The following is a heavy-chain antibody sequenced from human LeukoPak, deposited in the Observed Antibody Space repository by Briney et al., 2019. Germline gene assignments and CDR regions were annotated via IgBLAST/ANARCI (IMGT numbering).Heavy chain of an antibody. CDR2: INPSGGST. D-gene: IGHD5-18*01. Sequence: ASVKVSCKASGYTFTGYYIHWVRQAPGQGLEWMGIINPSGGSTSYAQKFQGRVTMTRDTSTSRVYMELSSLRSEDTAVYYCARGQWIQLWGYYFDYWGQGTLVTVSS. J-gene: IGHJ4*02. CDR3: ARGQWIQLWGYYFDY. V-gene: IGHV1-46*01. CDR1: GYTFTGYY.